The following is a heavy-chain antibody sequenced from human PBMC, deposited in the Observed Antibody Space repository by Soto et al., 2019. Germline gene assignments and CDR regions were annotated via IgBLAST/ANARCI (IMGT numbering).Heavy chain of an antibody. D-gene: IGHD2-21*01. CDR3: ARVRGSLMVVPTNWFDP. J-gene: IGHJ5*02. CDR1: GGSISSGGYY. CDR2: IYYSGST. Sequence: PSETLSLTCTVSGGSISSGGYYWSWIRQHPGKGLEWIGYIYYSGSTYYNPSLKSRVTISVDTSKNQFSLKLSSVTAADTAVYNCARVRGSLMVVPTNWFDPWGQGTLVTVSS. V-gene: IGHV4-31*03.